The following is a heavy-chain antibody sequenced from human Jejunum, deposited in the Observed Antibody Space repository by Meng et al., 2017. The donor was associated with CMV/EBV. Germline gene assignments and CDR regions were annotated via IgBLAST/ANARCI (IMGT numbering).Heavy chain of an antibody. V-gene: IGHV3-33*01. J-gene: IGHJ5*02. Sequence: ASGFIFSSFGMHGVRQAPGKGLEWVAVIWYHGRDMYYADSVKGRFTISRDDSKSTLYLQMNSLRVEDTAVYYCARDLAVGRIWFDPWGQGTLVTVSS. CDR2: IWYHGRDM. D-gene: IGHD6-19*01. CDR3: ARDLAVGRIWFDP. CDR1: GFIFSSFG.